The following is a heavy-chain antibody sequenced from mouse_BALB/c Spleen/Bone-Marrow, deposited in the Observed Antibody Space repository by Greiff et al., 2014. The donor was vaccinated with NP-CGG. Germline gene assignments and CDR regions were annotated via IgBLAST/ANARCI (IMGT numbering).Heavy chain of an antibody. V-gene: IGHV5-4*02. CDR1: GFTFSNYY. D-gene: IGHD1-1*01. J-gene: IGHJ3*01. CDR3: ARDYYGSSYIGY. Sequence: EVQRVESGGGLVKPGGSLKLSCAASGFTFSNYYMYWVRQTPEKRLEWVATISDGGSYTYYPDSVEGRFTISRDNANNNLYLQMSSLKSEDTAMYYCARDYYGSSYIGYWGQGTLVTVST. CDR2: ISDGGSYT.